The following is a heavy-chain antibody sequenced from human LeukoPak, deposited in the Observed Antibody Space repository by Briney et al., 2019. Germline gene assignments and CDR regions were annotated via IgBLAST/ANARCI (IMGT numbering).Heavy chain of an antibody. D-gene: IGHD6-13*01. Sequence: ASVTVSCKVSGYTLTELSMHWVRQAPGKGLEWMGGFDPEDGETIYAQKFQGRVTMTEDTSTDTAYMELSSLRSEDTAVYYCATDLSSSWLKSLDYWGQGTLVTVSS. CDR3: ATDLSSSWLKSLDY. CDR2: FDPEDGET. J-gene: IGHJ4*02. CDR1: GYTLTELS. V-gene: IGHV1-24*01.